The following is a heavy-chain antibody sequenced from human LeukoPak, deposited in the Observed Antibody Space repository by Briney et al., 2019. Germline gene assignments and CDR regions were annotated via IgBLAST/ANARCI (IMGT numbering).Heavy chain of an antibody. V-gene: IGHV3-23*01. Sequence: GGSLRLSCAASEFTFSSYAMQWVRQAPGKGLEWVSGISASGGSTWYADSVKGRFTISRDNSKNTLYLQMNSLRAEDTAVYYCARGLAYCGGDCYNSLDYWGQGTLVTVSS. D-gene: IGHD2-21*02. CDR1: EFTFSSYA. CDR2: ISASGGST. CDR3: ARGLAYCGGDCYNSLDY. J-gene: IGHJ4*02.